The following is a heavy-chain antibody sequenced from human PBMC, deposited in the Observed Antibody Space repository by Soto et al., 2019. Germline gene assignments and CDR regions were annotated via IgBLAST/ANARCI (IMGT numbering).Heavy chain of an antibody. J-gene: IGHJ6*02. D-gene: IGHD3-10*01. V-gene: IGHV1-18*01. Sequence: ASVKVSCKASGYTFTSYGISWVRQAPGQGLEWMGWISAYNGNTNYAQKLQGRVTMTTDTSTSTAYMELRRLRSDDTAVYYCARDRPDYGSWSYPTPYGMDVWGQGTTVTVSS. CDR1: GYTFTSYG. CDR2: ISAYNGNT. CDR3: ARDRPDYGSWSYPTPYGMDV.